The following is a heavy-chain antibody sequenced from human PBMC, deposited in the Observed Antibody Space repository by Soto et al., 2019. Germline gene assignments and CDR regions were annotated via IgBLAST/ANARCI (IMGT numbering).Heavy chain of an antibody. V-gene: IGHV3-21*01. CDR3: ARGCSDGRCYEFQH. CDR1: GFTFSSYS. D-gene: IGHD2-15*01. J-gene: IGHJ1*01. CDR2: ISSTSSYI. Sequence: GGSLRLSCAASGFTFSSYSMNWVRQAPGKGLEWVSFISSTSSYIYYADSVKGRFTISRDNAKNSLYLQMNSLRVEDTAVYYCARGCSDGRCYEFQHWGQGTLVTVSS.